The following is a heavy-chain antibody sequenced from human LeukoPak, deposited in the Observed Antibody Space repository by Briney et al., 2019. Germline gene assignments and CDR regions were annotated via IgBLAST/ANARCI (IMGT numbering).Heavy chain of an antibody. V-gene: IGHV3-23*01. Sequence: GGSLRLSCAASGFTFSSFAMSWVRQAPGKGLEWVSAISGGGTTTYYADSVKGRFTISRDNSKNTLYLQMNSLRAEDTAVYYCAKGHSGYDFYYMDVWGKGTTVTISS. CDR2: ISGGGTTT. CDR3: AKGHSGYDFYYMDV. D-gene: IGHD5-12*01. CDR1: GFTFSSFA. J-gene: IGHJ6*03.